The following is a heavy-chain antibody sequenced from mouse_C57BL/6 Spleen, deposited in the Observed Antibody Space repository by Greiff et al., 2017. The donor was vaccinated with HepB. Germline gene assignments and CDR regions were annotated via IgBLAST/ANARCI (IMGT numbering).Heavy chain of an antibody. CDR1: GFTFSSYA. V-gene: IGHV5-4*03. D-gene: IGHD2-5*01. J-gene: IGHJ4*01. CDR3: ARAYSKVMDY. CDR2: ISDGGSYT. Sequence: DVKLVESGGGLVKPGGSLKLSCAASGFTFSSYAMSWVRQTPEKRLEWVATISDGGSYTYYPDNVKGRFTISRDNAKNNLYLQMSHLKSEDTAMYYCARAYSKVMDYWGQGTSVTVSS.